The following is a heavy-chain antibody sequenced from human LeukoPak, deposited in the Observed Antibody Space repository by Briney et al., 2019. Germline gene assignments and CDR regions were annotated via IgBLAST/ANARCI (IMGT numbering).Heavy chain of an antibody. Sequence: PSETLSLTCTVSGGSISSYSWSWIRQPAGKGLEWIGHIYYSGSTNYNPSLKSRVTISVDTSQNQFSLRVSSVIAADTAVYYCARDPYFASGSYDYWGQGTLVTVSS. CDR1: GGSISSYS. CDR3: ARDPYFASGSYDY. D-gene: IGHD3-10*01. J-gene: IGHJ4*02. CDR2: IYYSGST. V-gene: IGHV4-59*12.